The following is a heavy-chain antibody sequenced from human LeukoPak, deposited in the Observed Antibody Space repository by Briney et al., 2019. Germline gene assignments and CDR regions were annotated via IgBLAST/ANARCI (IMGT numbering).Heavy chain of an antibody. V-gene: IGHV5-51*01. Sequence: GEPLKISCKGSGYSFTNYWIGWVRQVPGKGLEWMGIIYPGDSDTAYSPSFQGQVTISADKSITTAYLQWSSLKPSDTAMYYCARRGRYSYGSYFDYWGQGTLVTVSS. D-gene: IGHD5-18*01. CDR3: ARRGRYSYGSYFDY. CDR1: GYSFTNYW. J-gene: IGHJ4*02. CDR2: IYPGDSDT.